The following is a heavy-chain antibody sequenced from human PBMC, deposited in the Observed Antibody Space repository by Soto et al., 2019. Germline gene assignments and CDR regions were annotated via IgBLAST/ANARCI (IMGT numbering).Heavy chain of an antibody. V-gene: IGHV4-30-2*01. Sequence: LQLQESGSRLVKPSQTLSLTCAVSGDSISGSLYSWSWLRQPPGKGLEWIGYIHSGGTHYSPSLRSRVSISIDGSKNQFSLRLTSVTAADTAVYYCSTSSSGWPNWFDPWGQGTLVTVSS. CDR2: IHSGGT. CDR1: GDSISGSLYS. D-gene: IGHD6-19*01. CDR3: STSSSGWPNWFDP. J-gene: IGHJ5*02.